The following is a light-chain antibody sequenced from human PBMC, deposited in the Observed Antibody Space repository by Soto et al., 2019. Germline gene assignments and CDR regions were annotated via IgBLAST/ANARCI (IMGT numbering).Light chain of an antibody. CDR1: QDITNH. CDR2: DSS. Sequence: DIQMTQSPSSLSASVGDTVTITCQASQDITNHLNWYQHKPGKAPNLLIYDSSHLETGVPSRFTGSGSGTYFTLTISNLQSEDIATYYCQKYDGAPQFGAGTTVDF. V-gene: IGKV1-33*01. CDR3: QKYDGAPQ. J-gene: IGKJ3*01.